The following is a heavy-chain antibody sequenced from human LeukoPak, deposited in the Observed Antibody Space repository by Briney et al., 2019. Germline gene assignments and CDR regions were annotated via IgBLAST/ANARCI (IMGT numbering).Heavy chain of an antibody. V-gene: IGHV1-2*02. CDR2: INPNSGGT. D-gene: IGHD5-12*01. J-gene: IGHJ4*02. CDR3: ARVGVDSGYDSRGDY. CDR1: GYTFTGYY. Sequence: ASVKVSCKASGYTFTGYYMHWVRQAPGQGLEWMGWINPNSGGTNYAQKFQGRVTMTRDTSISTAYMELSGLRSDDTAVYYCARVGVDSGYDSRGDYWGQGTLVTVSS.